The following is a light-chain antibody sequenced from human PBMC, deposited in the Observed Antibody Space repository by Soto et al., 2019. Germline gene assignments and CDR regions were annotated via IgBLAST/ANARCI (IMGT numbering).Light chain of an antibody. V-gene: IGKV3D-20*01. CDR3: QQYRSLIT. CDR1: QSVSSSY. CDR2: DAS. J-gene: IGKJ5*01. Sequence: IVLTQSPATLSLSPVERATLSCVASQSVSSSYLAWYQLKPGLAPRLLIYDASSRATGIPDRFSGSGSGTDFTLTINRLEPEDSAVYYCQQYRSLITFGQGTRLEIK.